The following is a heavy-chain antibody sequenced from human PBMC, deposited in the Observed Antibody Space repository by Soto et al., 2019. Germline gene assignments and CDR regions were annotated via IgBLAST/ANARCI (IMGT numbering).Heavy chain of an antibody. Sequence: PGGSLRLSCAASGFTFSSYWMSWVRQAPGKGLEWVANIKQDGSEKYYVDSVKGRFTISRDNAKNSLYLQMNSLRDEDTAVYYCASEGITGILYYYYGMDVWGQGTTVSVAS. V-gene: IGHV3-7*01. D-gene: IGHD1-20*01. CDR2: IKQDGSEK. CDR1: GFTFSSYW. J-gene: IGHJ6*02. CDR3: ASEGITGILYYYYGMDV.